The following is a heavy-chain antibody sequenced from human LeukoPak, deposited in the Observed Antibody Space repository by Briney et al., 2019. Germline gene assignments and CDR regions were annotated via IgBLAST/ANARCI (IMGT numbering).Heavy chain of an antibody. CDR3: AKGVGASRHVAFDI. CDR2: ISYDGSNK. D-gene: IGHD1-26*01. V-gene: IGHV3-30-3*01. J-gene: IGHJ3*02. Sequence: GGSLRLSCAASGFTFSSYAMHWSGRAPGRGWEGGAVISYDGSNKYYADSVKGRFTISRDNSKNTLYLQMNSLRAEDTAVYYCAKGVGASRHVAFDIWGQGTMVTVSS. CDR1: GFTFSSYA.